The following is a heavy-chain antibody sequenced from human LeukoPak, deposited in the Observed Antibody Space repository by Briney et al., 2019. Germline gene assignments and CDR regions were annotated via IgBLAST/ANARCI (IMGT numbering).Heavy chain of an antibody. CDR2: IYYSGST. V-gene: IGHV4-59*01. J-gene: IGHJ4*02. CDR3: TRHLPDFESTVTRLFDY. CDR1: GDSINSYY. D-gene: IGHD4-17*01. Sequence: SETLSLTCSVSGDSINSYYWSWIRQPPGKGLEWIGYIYYSGSTDYNPSLKSRVTISVDMSKNQFSLKLSSVTAADTAVYYCTRHLPDFESTVTRLFDYWGQGTLVTVSS.